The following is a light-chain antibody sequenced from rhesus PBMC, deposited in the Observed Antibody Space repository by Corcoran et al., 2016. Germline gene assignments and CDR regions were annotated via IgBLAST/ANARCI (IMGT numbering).Light chain of an antibody. CDR1: QSVSSN. CDR2: GAS. Sequence: EIVMTQSPATLSLSPGERATLSCRASQSVSSNLAWYQHKPGKAPRIVIYGASSRATGSPDRFSGSGSGTEFTLTISSLETEDVAVYYCQQYSNRWTFGQGTKVEIK. V-gene: IGKV3-42*01. CDR3: QQYSNRWT. J-gene: IGKJ1*01.